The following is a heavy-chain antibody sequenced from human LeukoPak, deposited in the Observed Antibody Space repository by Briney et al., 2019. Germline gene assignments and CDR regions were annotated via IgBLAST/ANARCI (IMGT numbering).Heavy chain of an antibody. CDR3: AKDRGYCSSTSCYPISLFDY. D-gene: IGHD2-2*01. J-gene: IGHJ4*02. Sequence: GGSLRLSCAASGFSVSSTYMNWVRQAPGKGLEWVSIIYRDASKYYADYVKGRFTISRDNSKNTLYLQMNSLRAEDTAVYYCAKDRGYCSSTSCYPISLFDYWGQGTLVTVSS. CDR1: GFSVSSTY. CDR2: IYRDASK. V-gene: IGHV3-53*01.